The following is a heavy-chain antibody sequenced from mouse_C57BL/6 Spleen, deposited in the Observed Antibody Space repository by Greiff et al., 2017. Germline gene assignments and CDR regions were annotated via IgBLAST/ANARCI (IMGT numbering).Heavy chain of an antibody. D-gene: IGHD1-1*01. CDR3: THYGSSYNWFAY. CDR1: GFNIKDYY. Sequence: EVQLQQSGAELVRPGASVKLSCTASGFNIKDYYMHWVKQRPEQGLEWIGRIDPEDGDTEYAPKFQGKATMTADTSSNTAYLQLSSLTSEDTAVYYCTHYGSSYNWFAYWGQGTLVTVSA. V-gene: IGHV14-1*01. CDR2: IDPEDGDT. J-gene: IGHJ3*01.